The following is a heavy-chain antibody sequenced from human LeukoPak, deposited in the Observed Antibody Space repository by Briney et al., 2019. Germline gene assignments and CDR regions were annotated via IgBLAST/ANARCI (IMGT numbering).Heavy chain of an antibody. D-gene: IGHD2-21*02. V-gene: IGHV4-4*09. CDR3: ARLPVAYCGGDCYSGAFDI. CDR2: IYTSGST. CDR1: GGSISSYY. J-gene: IGHJ3*02. Sequence: SETLSLTCTVSGGSISSYYWSWIRQPPGKGLEWIGYIYTSGSTNYNPSLKSRVTISVDTSKNQFSLKLSSVTAADTAVYYCARLPVAYCGGDCYSGAFDIWGQGIMVTVSS.